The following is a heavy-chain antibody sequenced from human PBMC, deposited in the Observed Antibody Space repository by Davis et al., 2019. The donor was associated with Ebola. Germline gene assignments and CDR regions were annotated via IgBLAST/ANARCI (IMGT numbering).Heavy chain of an antibody. V-gene: IGHV3-64*02. CDR1: GFTFSSYA. J-gene: IGHJ4*02. D-gene: IGHD4/OR15-4a*01. CDR2: ISSNGGST. Sequence: GGSLRLSCAASGFTFSSYAMHWVRQAPGKGLEYVSAISSNGGSTYYADSVKGRFTISRDNARNSLYLQMNSLRVEDTAVYYCAREGAGYYFDDWGQGTLVTVSS. CDR3: AREGAGYYFDD.